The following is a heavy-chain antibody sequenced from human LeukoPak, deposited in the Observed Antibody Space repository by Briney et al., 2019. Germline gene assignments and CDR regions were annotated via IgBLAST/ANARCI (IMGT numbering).Heavy chain of an antibody. CDR1: GFNFNNYW. CDR3: ARGGEERDAFDI. D-gene: IGHD3-16*01. CDR2: ISYDGSNK. V-gene: IGHV3-30-3*01. J-gene: IGHJ3*02. Sequence: GGSLRLSCAASGFNFNNYWMSWLRQAPGKGLEWVAVISYDGSNKYYADSVKGRFTISRDNSKNTLYLQMNSLRAEDTAVYYCARGGEERDAFDIWGQGTMVTVSS.